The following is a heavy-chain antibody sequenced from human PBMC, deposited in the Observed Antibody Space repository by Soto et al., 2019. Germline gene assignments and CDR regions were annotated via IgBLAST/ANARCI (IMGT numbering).Heavy chain of an antibody. J-gene: IGHJ5*02. D-gene: IGHD2-2*02. CDR3: ARGRRLRPPSAAIPARGNWFDP. V-gene: IGHV4-34*01. CDR1: GGSFSGYY. Sequence: TLSLTCAVYGGSFSGYYWSWIRQPPGKGLEWIGEINHSGSTNYNPSLKSRVTISVDTSKNQFSLKLSSVTAADTAVYYCARGRRLRPPSAAIPARGNWFDPWGQGTQVTVSS. CDR2: INHSGST.